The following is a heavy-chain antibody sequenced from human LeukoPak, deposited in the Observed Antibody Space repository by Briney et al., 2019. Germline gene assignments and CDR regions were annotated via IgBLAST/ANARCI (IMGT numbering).Heavy chain of an antibody. V-gene: IGHV4-38-2*01. CDR3: ASYGVATIRGKSDY. J-gene: IGHJ4*02. CDR1: GYSISSGYY. CDR2: IFQSGST. D-gene: IGHD5-24*01. Sequence: SETLSLTCAVSGYSISSGYYWGWIRQPPGKGLEWIGSIFQSGSTYYNPSLKSRVTISVDTSKNQFSLKLSSVTAADTAVYYCASYGVATIRGKSDYWGQGTLVTVSS.